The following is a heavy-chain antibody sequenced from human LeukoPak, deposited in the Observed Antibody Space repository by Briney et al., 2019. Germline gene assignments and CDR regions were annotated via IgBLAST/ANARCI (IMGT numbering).Heavy chain of an antibody. Sequence: GGSLRLSCAASGFTFSSYGMHWVRQAPGKGLEWVAFIRYDGSNKYYAGSVKGRFTISRDNSKNTLYLQMNSLRAEDTAVYYCAKDRGYFDWLLPDHYMDVWGKGTTVTISS. V-gene: IGHV3-30*02. CDR3: AKDRGYFDWLLPDHYMDV. D-gene: IGHD3-9*01. CDR2: IRYDGSNK. CDR1: GFTFSSYG. J-gene: IGHJ6*03.